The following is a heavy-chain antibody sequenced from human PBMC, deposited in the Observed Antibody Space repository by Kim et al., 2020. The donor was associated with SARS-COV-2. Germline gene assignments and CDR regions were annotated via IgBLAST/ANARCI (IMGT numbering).Heavy chain of an antibody. CDR3: ARGSHYYDSSGPRLDY. Sequence: SETLSLTCTVSGGSISSGGYYWSWIRQHPGKGLEWIGYIYYSGSTYYNPSLKSRVTISVDTSKNQFSLKLSSVTAADTAVYYCARGSHYYDSSGPRLDYWCQGTLVTGSS. J-gene: IGHJ4*02. CDR1: GGSISSGGYY. D-gene: IGHD3-22*01. V-gene: IGHV4-31*03. CDR2: IYYSGST.